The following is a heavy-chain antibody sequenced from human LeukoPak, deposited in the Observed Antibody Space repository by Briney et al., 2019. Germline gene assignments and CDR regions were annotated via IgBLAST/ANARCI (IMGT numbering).Heavy chain of an antibody. CDR1: GFTFSSYG. Sequence: AGRSLRLSCAASGFTFSSYGMHWVRQAPGKGLEGVAVIWYDGSNKYYADSVKGRFTISRDNSKNTLYLQMNSLRAEDTAVYYCAVMGGEHLVLDYWGQGTLVTVSS. D-gene: IGHD6-6*01. V-gene: IGHV3-33*01. CDR2: IWYDGSNK. CDR3: AVMGGEHLVLDY. J-gene: IGHJ4*02.